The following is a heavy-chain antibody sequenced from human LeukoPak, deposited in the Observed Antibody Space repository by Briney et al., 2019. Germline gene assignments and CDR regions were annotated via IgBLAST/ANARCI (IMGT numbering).Heavy chain of an antibody. V-gene: IGHV3-30-3*01. CDR2: ISYDGSNK. CDR1: GFTFSSYA. CDR3: ARAVDVDIVATPLGDLDY. Sequence: GRSLRLSCPASGFTFSSYAMHWVRQAPGKGLEWVAVISYDGSNKYYADSVKGRFTISRDNSKNTLYLQMNSLRAEDTAVYYCARAVDVDIVATPLGDLDYWGQGTLVTVSS. D-gene: IGHD5-12*01. J-gene: IGHJ4*02.